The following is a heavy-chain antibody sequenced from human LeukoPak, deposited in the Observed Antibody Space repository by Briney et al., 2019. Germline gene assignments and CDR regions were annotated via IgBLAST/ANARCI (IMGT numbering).Heavy chain of an antibody. Sequence: SETLSLTCAVYGGSFSGYYWSWIRQPPGKGLEWVGEINHSGSTNYNPSLKSRVTISVDTSKNQFSLKLSSVTAADTAVYYCASGRFGETTKPYYFDYWGQGTLVTVSS. CDR1: GGSFSGYY. CDR2: INHSGST. CDR3: ASGRFGETTKPYYFDY. D-gene: IGHD3-10*01. V-gene: IGHV4-34*01. J-gene: IGHJ4*02.